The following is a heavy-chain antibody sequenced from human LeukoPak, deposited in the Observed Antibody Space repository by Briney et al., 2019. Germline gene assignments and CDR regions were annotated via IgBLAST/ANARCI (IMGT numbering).Heavy chain of an antibody. CDR3: ARDTMTPYFMDV. D-gene: IGHD2-2*01. J-gene: IGHJ6*03. CDR1: GFIVSTNY. CDR2: IYSGGST. Sequence: GGSLRLSCAASGFIVSTNYMTWVRQAPGKGLEWGSVIYSGGSTYYADSVKGRFIVFRDKSKNTLYLQMNSLRAEDTAVYYCARDTMTPYFMDVWGKGTTVTISS. V-gene: IGHV3-66*01.